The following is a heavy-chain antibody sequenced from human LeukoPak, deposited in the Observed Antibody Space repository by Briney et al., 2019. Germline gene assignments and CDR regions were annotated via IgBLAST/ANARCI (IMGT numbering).Heavy chain of an antibody. D-gene: IGHD3-22*01. Sequence: GGSLRLSCAASGVTLSDHHMDWVRQAPGKGLEWVGRTRNKARGYTTEYAASVKGRFTISRDDSKTLVYLQMNSLKTEDTAVYFCAGDGAEGDNSAFDIWGQGTVVTVSS. CDR3: AGDGAEGDNSAFDI. CDR1: GVTLSDHH. CDR2: TRNKARGYTT. J-gene: IGHJ3*02. V-gene: IGHV3-72*01.